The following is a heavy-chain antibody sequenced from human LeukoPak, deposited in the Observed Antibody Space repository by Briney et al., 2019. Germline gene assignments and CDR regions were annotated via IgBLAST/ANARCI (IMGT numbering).Heavy chain of an antibody. Sequence: SETLSLTCAVYGGSFSGYYWSWIRQPPGKGLEWIGEINHSGSTSYNPSLKSRVTISVDTSKNQFSLKLSSVTAADTAVYYCARARATVTTLWGFYYFDYWGQGTLVTVSS. CDR2: INHSGST. D-gene: IGHD4-17*01. J-gene: IGHJ4*02. V-gene: IGHV4-34*01. CDR1: GGSFSGYY. CDR3: ARARATVTTLWGFYYFDY.